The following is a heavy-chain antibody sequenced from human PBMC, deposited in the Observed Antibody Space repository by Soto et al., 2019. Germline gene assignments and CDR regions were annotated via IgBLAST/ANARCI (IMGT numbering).Heavy chain of an antibody. J-gene: IGHJ3*01. CDR1: GFSLTTSGVG. CDR2: IYWDDDK. Sequence: QITLEESGPTLVKPTQTLTLTCTFSGFSLTTSGVGVGWIRQPPGKALEWLALIYWDDDKWYSPSLKSRDTITKDTFKNQVVLTMTNMDPVDTATYYCAHIDYYVNRHAFDFWGQGTMVTVSS. V-gene: IGHV2-5*02. D-gene: IGHD3-16*01. CDR3: AHIDYYVNRHAFDF.